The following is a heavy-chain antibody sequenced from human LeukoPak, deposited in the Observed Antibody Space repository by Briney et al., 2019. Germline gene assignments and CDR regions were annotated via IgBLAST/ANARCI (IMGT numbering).Heavy chain of an antibody. D-gene: IGHD3-22*01. CDR3: GRAQVHSSGYYYADF. V-gene: IGHV3-23*01. Sequence: GGSLRPSCAASGFTFSSYAMSWVRQAPGKGLEWVSAISGSGGSAYYAGSLKDRFTISRDNSKDTLYLQMNSLRAEDTAVYYCGRAQVHSSGYYYADFRGQGTLVTVSS. J-gene: IGHJ4*02. CDR2: ISGSGGSA. CDR1: GFTFSSYA.